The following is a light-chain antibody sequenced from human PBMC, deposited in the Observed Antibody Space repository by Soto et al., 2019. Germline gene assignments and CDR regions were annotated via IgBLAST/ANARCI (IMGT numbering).Light chain of an antibody. V-gene: IGLV2-14*01. J-gene: IGLJ3*02. CDR1: SSDVIDYRY. CDR3: CSFTTSNTWV. Sequence: QSALTQPASVSGSPGQSITISCTGTSSDVIDYRYVSWFQHHPGEAPKLMIYEVSHRPSGVSDRLSGSKSGNTASLTISGLQAEDEADYYCCSFTTSNTWVFGGGTKLTVL. CDR2: EVS.